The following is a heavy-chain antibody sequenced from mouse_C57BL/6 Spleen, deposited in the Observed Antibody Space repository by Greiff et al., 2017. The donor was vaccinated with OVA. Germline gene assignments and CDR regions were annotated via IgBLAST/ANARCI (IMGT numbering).Heavy chain of an antibody. Sequence: QVQLQQPGAELVKPGASVKLSCKASGYTFTSYWMHWVKQRPGQGLEWIGMIYPNSGSTNYNEKFKSKATLTVDKSSSTAYMQLSSLTSEDSAVYYCARCPDGFPYAMDYWGQGTSVTVSS. CDR2: IYPNSGST. CDR1: GYTFTSYW. J-gene: IGHJ4*01. D-gene: IGHD2-3*01. V-gene: IGHV1-64*01. CDR3: ARCPDGFPYAMDY.